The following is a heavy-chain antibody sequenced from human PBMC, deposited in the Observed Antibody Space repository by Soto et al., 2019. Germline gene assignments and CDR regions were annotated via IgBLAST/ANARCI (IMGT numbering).Heavy chain of an antibody. CDR1: GFTFSTYW. CDR2: ISPDGSNR. D-gene: IGHD2-21*01. Sequence: GGSLRLSCAASGFTFSTYWMNWVRQTPGKGLMWVSRISPDGSNRGYADSVEGRFTVSRDNAKNTLYLQMHSLRAEDTAMYYCASRGHIVPVSPTDFDHWGEGTLVTVSS. J-gene: IGHJ4*02. V-gene: IGHV3-74*01. CDR3: ASRGHIVPVSPTDFDH.